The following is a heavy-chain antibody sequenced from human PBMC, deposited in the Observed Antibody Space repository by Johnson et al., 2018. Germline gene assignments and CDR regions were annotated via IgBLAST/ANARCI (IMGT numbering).Heavy chain of an antibody. V-gene: IGHV3-30*18. J-gene: IGHJ6*03. CDR1: AFTFSNYG. CDR3: AKDLGNFYYYYMDV. Sequence: QVQLVESGGGVVQPGRSLRLSCTASAFTFSNYGMHWVRQAPGKGLEWVAVVSSAGTNEFYADSVTGRFTISRENSKNTMYLQMNTLRAEDTAVYYCAKDLGNFYYYYMDVWGKGTTVTVSS. CDR2: VSSAGTNE.